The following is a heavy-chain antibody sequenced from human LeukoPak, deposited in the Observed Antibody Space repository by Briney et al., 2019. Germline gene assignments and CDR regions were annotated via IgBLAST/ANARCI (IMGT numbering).Heavy chain of an antibody. J-gene: IGHJ4*02. D-gene: IGHD6-6*01. V-gene: IGHV3-33*08. Sequence: SGGSLRLSCAASGFTFSSYGMHWVRQAPGKGLEWVAVIWYDGSNKYYADSVKGRFTISRDNSKNTLYLQMNSLRAEDTAVYYCARDPIAARPIYYFDYWGQGTLVTVSS. CDR1: GFTFSSYG. CDR3: ARDPIAARPIYYFDY. CDR2: IWYDGSNK.